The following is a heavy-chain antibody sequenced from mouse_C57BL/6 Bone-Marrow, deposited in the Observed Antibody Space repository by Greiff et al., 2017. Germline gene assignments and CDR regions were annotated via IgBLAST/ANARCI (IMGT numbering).Heavy chain of an antibody. CDR2: IYPGSGST. D-gene: IGHD2-1*01. CDR3: ARWDGNYVGDY. J-gene: IGHJ2*01. V-gene: IGHV1-55*01. CDR1: GYTFTSYW. Sequence: QVQLQQPGAELVKPGASVKMSCKASGYTFTSYWITWVKQRPGQGLEWIGDIYPGSGSTNYNEKSKSKATLTVDTSSSTAYMQLSSLTSEDSAVYYCARWDGNYVGDYWGQGTTLTVSS.